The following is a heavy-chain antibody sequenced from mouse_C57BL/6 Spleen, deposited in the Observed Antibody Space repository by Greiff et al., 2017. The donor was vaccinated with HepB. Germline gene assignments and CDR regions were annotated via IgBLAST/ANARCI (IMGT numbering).Heavy chain of an antibody. D-gene: IGHD2-5*01. J-gene: IGHJ3*01. CDR1: GYSITSGYY. Sequence: DVQLQESGPGLVKPSQSLSLTCSVTGYSITSGYYWNWIRQFPGNKLEWMGYISYDGSNNYNPSLKNRIPITRDTSKNQFFLKLNSVTTEDTATYYCARGDSNYLEWFAYWGQGTLVTVSA. CDR2: ISYDGSN. CDR3: ARGDSNYLEWFAY. V-gene: IGHV3-6*01.